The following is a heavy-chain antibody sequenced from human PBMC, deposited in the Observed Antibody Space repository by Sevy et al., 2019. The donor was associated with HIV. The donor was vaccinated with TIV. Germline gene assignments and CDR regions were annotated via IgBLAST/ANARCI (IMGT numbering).Heavy chain of an antibody. CDR2: ISGSGGST. J-gene: IGHJ5*02. CDR3: AKERIPMVGVNWFDP. CDR1: GFTFSSYA. D-gene: IGHD3-10*01. V-gene: IGHV3-23*01. Sequence: GGSLRLSCAASGFTFSSYAMSWVRQAPGKGLEWVSAISGSGGSTYYADSVKGRFTISRDNSKNTLYLQMNSLRAEDTAVYYWAKERIPMVGVNWFDPWGQGTLVTVSS.